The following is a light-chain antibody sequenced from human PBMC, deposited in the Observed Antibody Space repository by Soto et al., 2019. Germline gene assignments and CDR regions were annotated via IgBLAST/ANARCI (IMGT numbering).Light chain of an antibody. J-gene: IGKJ4*01. CDR2: DAS. CDR1: QSVSSY. Sequence: EIVLTQSPATLSLSPGERATLSCRASQSVSSYLAWYQQKPGQAPRLLIYDASNRATGIPARFSGSGSGTDFTLTISSLEPADFAVYYCQQRSNWRGLTFGGGTKVEIK. V-gene: IGKV3-11*01. CDR3: QQRSNWRGLT.